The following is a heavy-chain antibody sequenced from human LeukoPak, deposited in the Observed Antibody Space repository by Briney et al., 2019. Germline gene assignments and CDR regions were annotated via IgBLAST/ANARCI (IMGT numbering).Heavy chain of an antibody. CDR2: MSYDGSDK. CDR1: GFTLSSYA. J-gene: IGHJ5*02. D-gene: IGHD1-7*01. V-gene: IGHV3-30*01. Sequence: PGGSLRLSCAASGFTLSSYAMHWVRQAPGKGLEWVAVMSYDGSDKHYADSVRGRFTISRDNSKNTLYLQMNSLRAEDTAVYYCARGPQRNWNFYIWFGPWGQGTLVTVSS. CDR3: ARGPQRNWNFYIWFGP.